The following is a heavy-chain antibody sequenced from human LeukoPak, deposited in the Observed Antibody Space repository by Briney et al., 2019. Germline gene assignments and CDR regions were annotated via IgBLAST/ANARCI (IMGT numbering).Heavy chain of an antibody. CDR1: GDSISSSY. CDR3: VRGYYDRSDSSNPLES. CDR2: VHYTGKT. J-gene: IGHJ5*02. V-gene: IGHV4-59*01. D-gene: IGHD3-22*01. Sequence: SETLSLTCTVSGDSISSSYWSWIRQPPGKRLEWVGYVHYTGKTNYNPSLNNRATISVDTSKNQFSLTLTSVTLADTAVYYCVRGYYDRSDSSNPLESWGQGTLVTVSA.